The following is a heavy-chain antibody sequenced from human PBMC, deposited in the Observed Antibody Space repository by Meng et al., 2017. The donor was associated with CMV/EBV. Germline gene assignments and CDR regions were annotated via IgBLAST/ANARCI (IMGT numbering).Heavy chain of an antibody. CDR3: ARGGIAAAGPFDY. D-gene: IGHD6-13*01. CDR1: GGSFGGYY. V-gene: IGHV4-34*01. J-gene: IGHJ4*02. Sequence: QLQQVGGVLFTPSETLLLTCAVYGGSFGGYYGSWSRQPPGKGLEWSGEINHSGSTNYNPSLKSRVTISVDTSKNQFSLKLSSVTAADTAVYYCARGGIAAAGPFDYWGQGTLVTVSS. CDR2: INHSGST.